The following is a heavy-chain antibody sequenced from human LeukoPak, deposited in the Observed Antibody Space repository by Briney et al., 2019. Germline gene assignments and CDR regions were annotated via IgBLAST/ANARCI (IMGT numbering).Heavy chain of an antibody. CDR2: ISSYNGNT. Sequence: ASVKVSCKASGYTFSSDGISWVRQAPGQGLEWMGWISSYNGNTKYAEKLQGRVTMTTDTSTSTVYMELSSLRSEDTAVYYCARAQAQAYGSGSYYIPVISGSDYWGQGTLVTVSS. CDR3: ARAQAQAYGSGSYYIPVISGSDY. J-gene: IGHJ4*02. V-gene: IGHV1-18*01. D-gene: IGHD3-10*01. CDR1: GYTFSSDG.